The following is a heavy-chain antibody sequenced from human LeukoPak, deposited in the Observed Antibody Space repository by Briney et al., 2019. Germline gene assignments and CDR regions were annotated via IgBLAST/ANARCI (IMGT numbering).Heavy chain of an antibody. V-gene: IGHV3-21*01. CDR1: GFTFSSYS. CDR3: ARDSLTMVRGVIRYYYYYYMDV. D-gene: IGHD3-10*01. Sequence: GGSLRLSCAASGFTFSSYSMNWVRQAPGKGLEWVSSISSSSSYIYYADSVKGRFTISRDNAKNTLYLQMNSLRAEDTAVYYCARDSLTMVRGVIRYYYYYYMDVWGKGTTVTISS. J-gene: IGHJ6*03. CDR2: ISSSSSYI.